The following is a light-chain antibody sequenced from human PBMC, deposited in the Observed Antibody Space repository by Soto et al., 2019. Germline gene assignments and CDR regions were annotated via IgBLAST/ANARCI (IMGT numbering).Light chain of an antibody. CDR1: NIGSKS. Sequence: SYELTQPPSVSVAPGKTASVACGGSNIGSKSVDWYQKKSGQAPVLVMYYDSDRPSGFPERFSGSNSGNTATLTICRVEAGDEADYYCQVWDISSGHVVFGGGTKLTVL. CDR3: QVWDISSGHVV. J-gene: IGLJ3*02. V-gene: IGLV3-21*01. CDR2: YDS.